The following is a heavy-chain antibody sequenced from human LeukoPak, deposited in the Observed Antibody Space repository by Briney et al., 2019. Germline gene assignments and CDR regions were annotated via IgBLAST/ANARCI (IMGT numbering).Heavy chain of an antibody. CDR1: GYTFTSYD. CDR3: ARTLRGNNWFDP. Sequence: ASVKVSCKAPGYTFTSYDINWVRQATGQGLEWMGWMNPKSGNTGSGQRFQGRVTMTRNTSISTVYMELHNLRSEDTAVYYCARTLRGNNWFDPWGQGTLVTVSS. V-gene: IGHV1-8*01. J-gene: IGHJ5*02. CDR2: MNPKSGNT. D-gene: IGHD3-10*01.